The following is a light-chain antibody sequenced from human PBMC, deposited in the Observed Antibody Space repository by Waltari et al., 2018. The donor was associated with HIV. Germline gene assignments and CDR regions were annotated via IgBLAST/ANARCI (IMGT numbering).Light chain of an antibody. J-gene: IGKJ3*01. Sequence: EIGITHSPSTLSLSPGERATLSGRASQSVSSHLALYQQKPGQAPRLLINRAPTRAPGIPARFSGSGSGTECTLHISSLQSEDFAVYYCQQYNNWPPFTFGPGTRVEIK. CDR2: RAP. CDR3: QQYNNWPPFT. V-gene: IGKV3-15*01. CDR1: QSVSSH.